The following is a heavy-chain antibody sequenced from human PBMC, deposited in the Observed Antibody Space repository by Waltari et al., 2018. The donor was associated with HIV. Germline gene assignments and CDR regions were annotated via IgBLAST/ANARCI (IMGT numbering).Heavy chain of an antibody. CDR2: IWYDGSNK. CDR1: GFTFSSYG. J-gene: IGHJ4*02. D-gene: IGHD6-13*01. CDR3: AKDPESSSWYYVDY. V-gene: IGHV3-30*18. Sequence: QVQLVESGGGVVQPGRSLRLSCAASGFTFSSYGMHWVRQAPGKGLEWVAVIWYDGSNKYYADSVKGRFTISRDNSKNTLYLQMNSLRAEDTAMYYCAKDPESSSWYYVDYWGQGTLVTVSS.